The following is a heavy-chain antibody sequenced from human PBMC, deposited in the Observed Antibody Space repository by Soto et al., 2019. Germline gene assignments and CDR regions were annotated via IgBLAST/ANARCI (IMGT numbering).Heavy chain of an antibody. J-gene: IGHJ6*02. V-gene: IGHV1-69*01. CDR3: ARVDLGSYYKTFPSYCYYYGMDV. CDR2: IIPIFGTA. D-gene: IGHD3-10*01. Sequence: QVQLVQSGAEVKKPGSSVKVSCKASGGTFSSYAISWVRQAPGQGLEWMGGIIPIFGTANYAQKFQGRVTMTADESTSTAYMELSSLRSEDTAVYYCARVDLGSYYKTFPSYCYYYGMDVWGQGTTVTVSS. CDR1: GGTFSSYA.